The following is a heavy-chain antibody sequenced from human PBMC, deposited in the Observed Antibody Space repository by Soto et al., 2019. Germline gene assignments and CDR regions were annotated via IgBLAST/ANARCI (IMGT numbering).Heavy chain of an antibody. J-gene: IGHJ4*02. D-gene: IGHD2-2*01. CDR3: ARGGNRARELPDY. V-gene: IGHV3-11*01. CDR2: MSSSGSTI. CDR1: GFSFSDYH. Sequence: SLRLSCAASGFSFSDYHMTWIRQAPGRGLAWVSYMSSSGSTIYYADSVKGRFTISRDNAKSSLYLQMNSLRAEDTAVYYCARGGNRARELPDYWGQGTQVTVSS.